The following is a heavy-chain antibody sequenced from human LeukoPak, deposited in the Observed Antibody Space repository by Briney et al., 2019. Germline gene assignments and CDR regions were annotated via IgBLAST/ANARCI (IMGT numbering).Heavy chain of an antibody. V-gene: IGHV4-34*01. CDR3: ARDYYDSSGPFDP. Sequence: PSETLSLTCAVYGGSFSGYYWSWIRQPPGKGLEWIGEINHSGSTNYNLSLKSRVTISVDTSKNQFSLKLSSVTAADTAVYYCARDYYDSSGPFDPWGQGTLVTVSS. J-gene: IGHJ5*02. D-gene: IGHD3-22*01. CDR1: GGSFSGYY. CDR2: INHSGST.